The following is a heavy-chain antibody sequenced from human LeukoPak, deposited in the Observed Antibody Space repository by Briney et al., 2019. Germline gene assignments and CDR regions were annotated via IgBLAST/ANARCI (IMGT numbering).Heavy chain of an antibody. J-gene: IGHJ5*02. D-gene: IGHD1-1*01. CDR3: ARAPTGTGGWNWFDP. CDR2: IYTSGTT. Sequence: PSETLSLTCTVSGGSISSYYWSWIRQPAGKGLELIGRIYTSGTTNYNPSLKSRVTMSVDTSKDQFSLKLSSVTAADTAVYYCARAPTGTGGWNWFDPWGQGTLVTVSS. V-gene: IGHV4-4*07. CDR1: GGSISSYY.